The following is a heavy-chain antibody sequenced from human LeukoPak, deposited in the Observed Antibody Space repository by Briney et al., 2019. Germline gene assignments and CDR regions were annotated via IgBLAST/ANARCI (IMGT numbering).Heavy chain of an antibody. Sequence: ASVKVSCKVSGYTLTELSMHWVRQAPGKGLEWMGGFDPEDGETIYAQKFQGRVTMTEDTSTDTAYMELSSLRSEDTAVYCCATDHRHGGWELPYWGQGTLVTVSS. V-gene: IGHV1-24*01. D-gene: IGHD1-26*01. CDR1: GYTLTELS. CDR2: FDPEDGET. CDR3: ATDHRHGGWELPY. J-gene: IGHJ4*02.